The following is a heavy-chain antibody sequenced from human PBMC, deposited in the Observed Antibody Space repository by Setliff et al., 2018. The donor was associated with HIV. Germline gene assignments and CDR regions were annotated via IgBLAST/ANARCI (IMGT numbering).Heavy chain of an antibody. Sequence: SSETLSLTCTVSSGSINTYYWTWIRQSPGKGLEWIGYFYHSGSTNYNPSLKSRVSISVDTSKNEFSLNLSSLTAADTAVYYCARGQSCTNGVCYQYWGQGTLVTVSS. CDR2: FYHSGST. CDR3: ARGQSCTNGVCYQY. V-gene: IGHV4-59*01. J-gene: IGHJ4*02. CDR1: SGSINTYY. D-gene: IGHD2-8*01.